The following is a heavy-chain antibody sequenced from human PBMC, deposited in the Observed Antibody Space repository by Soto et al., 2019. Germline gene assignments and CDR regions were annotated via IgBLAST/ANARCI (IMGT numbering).Heavy chain of an antibody. CDR1: GFTFSSYA. D-gene: IGHD5-18*01. V-gene: IGHV3-23*01. CDR2: ISGSGGST. J-gene: IGHJ6*02. Sequence: PGGSLRLSCAASGFTFSSYAMSWVRQAPGKGLEWVSAISGSGGSTYYADSVKGRFTISRDNSKNTLYLQMNSLRAEDTAVYYCAKDIGRLLTAMVTFGYYYGMDVWGQGTTVTVSS. CDR3: AKDIGRLLTAMVTFGYYYGMDV.